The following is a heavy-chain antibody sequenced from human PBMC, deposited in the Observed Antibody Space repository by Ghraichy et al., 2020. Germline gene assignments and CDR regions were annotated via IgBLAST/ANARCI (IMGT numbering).Heavy chain of an antibody. CDR3: ARESEGYYYGSGSYYNARLFDY. V-gene: IGHV4-59*01. CDR2: IYYSGST. Sequence: SETLSLTCTVSGGSISSYYWSWIRQPPGKGLEWIGYIYYSGSTNYNPSLKSRVTISVDTSKNQFSLKLSSVTAADTAVYYCARESEGYYYGSGSYYNARLFDYWGQGTLVTVSS. J-gene: IGHJ4*02. CDR1: GGSISSYY. D-gene: IGHD3-10*01.